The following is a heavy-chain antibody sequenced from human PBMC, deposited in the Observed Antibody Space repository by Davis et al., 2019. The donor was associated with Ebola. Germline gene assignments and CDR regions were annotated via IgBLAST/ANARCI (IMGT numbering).Heavy chain of an antibody. J-gene: IGHJ4*02. V-gene: IGHV4-59*01. CDR1: GGSLSDYE. D-gene: IGHD3-10*01. CDR2: VSYSGVT. Sequence: PSETLSLTCAFYGGSLSDYEWSWIRRPPGKGLEWIGYVSYSGVTTYNPSLKSRVSISVDTSKNHFSLKLTSVTAADTAVYYCARGPMVRGVIIYHFDYWGQGTLVTVSS. CDR3: ARGPMVRGVIIYHFDY.